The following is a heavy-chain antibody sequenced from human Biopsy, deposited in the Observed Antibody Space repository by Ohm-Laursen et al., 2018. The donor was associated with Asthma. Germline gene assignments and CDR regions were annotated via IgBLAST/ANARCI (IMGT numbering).Heavy chain of an antibody. CDR3: ARGQGRGIQLWSLDP. D-gene: IGHD5-18*01. J-gene: IGHJ5*02. CDR1: PGSINDYY. Sequence: GTLSLTCTVSPGSINDYYWNWIRQFPRKGLEWIGYIHNSGNTNYNPSLKSRVTISLDTSKNHFSLRLSFVTAADTAVYFCARGQGRGIQLWSLDPWGQGILVTVSS. V-gene: IGHV4-59*01. CDR2: IHNSGNT.